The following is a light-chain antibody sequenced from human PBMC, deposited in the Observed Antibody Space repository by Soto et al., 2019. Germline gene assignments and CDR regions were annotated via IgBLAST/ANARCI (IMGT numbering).Light chain of an antibody. CDR1: QTISHW. V-gene: IGKV1-5*01. Sequence: DIHLTQSPSTLSASVGYRFTITCRASQTISHWLAWYQQKPGKAPKLLIFDASSLENGVPSRFSGSGSGTDFTLIISSLQPEDFATYYCQQANSFPLTFGGGTTVDIK. J-gene: IGKJ4*01. CDR2: DAS. CDR3: QQANSFPLT.